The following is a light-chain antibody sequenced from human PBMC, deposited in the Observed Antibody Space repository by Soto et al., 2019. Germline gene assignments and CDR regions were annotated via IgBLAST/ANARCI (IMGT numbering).Light chain of an antibody. CDR1: QIVLYSSNNKNY. J-gene: IGKJ4*01. Sequence: DLVTIQSPDSLAVSLVDMATINCNSTQIVLYSSNNKNYLAWYQQKPGQPPKLLIYWASTRESGVPDRFGGSRSGTDFTLTISSLQAEDVAVYYCQQYYSSPLTFGGGTKVDIK. V-gene: IGKV4-1*01. CDR3: QQYYSSPLT. CDR2: WAS.